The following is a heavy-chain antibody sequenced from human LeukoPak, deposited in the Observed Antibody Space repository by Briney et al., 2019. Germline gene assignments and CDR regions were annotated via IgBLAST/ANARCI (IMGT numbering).Heavy chain of an antibody. D-gene: IGHD5-12*01. CDR2: ISYDGSNK. Sequence: PGGSLRLSCAASGFTFSSYGMHWVRQAPGKGLEWVAVISYDGSNKYYADSVKGRFTISRDNAKNTLYLQMNSLGAEDTAVYYCETAGQYRFDYWGQGTLVTVSS. J-gene: IGHJ4*02. CDR1: GFTFSSYG. CDR3: ETAGQYRFDY. V-gene: IGHV3-30*03.